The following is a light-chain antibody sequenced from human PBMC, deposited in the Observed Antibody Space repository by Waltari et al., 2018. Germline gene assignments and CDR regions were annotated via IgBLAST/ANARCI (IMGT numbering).Light chain of an antibody. CDR2: VAS. CDR3: QQYYSPPQT. Sequence: DIVMTQYPDSLAVSLGERATINCRSSQSVLYSANKRNFLGLYQQKPGQPPKLLISVASTRESEVPDRFSGSGSGTDFTLTISTLQAEDVAIYYCQQYYSPPQTFGQGTKLEIK. J-gene: IGKJ2*01. V-gene: IGKV4-1*01. CDR1: QSVLYSANKRNF.